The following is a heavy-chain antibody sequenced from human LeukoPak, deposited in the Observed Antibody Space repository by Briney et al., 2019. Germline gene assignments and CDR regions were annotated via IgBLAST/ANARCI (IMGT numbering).Heavy chain of an antibody. D-gene: IGHD2-2*01. CDR2: IYYSGGT. J-gene: IGHJ4*02. V-gene: IGHV4-30-4*08. CDR1: GGSISSGDYY. CDR3: ARVVPAGLFDY. Sequence: PSQTLSLTCTVSGGSISSGDYYWSWIRQPPGKGLEWIGYIYYSGGTYYNPSLKSRVTISVDTSKNQFSLKLSAVTAADTAVYYCARVVPAGLFDYWGQGTLVTVSS.